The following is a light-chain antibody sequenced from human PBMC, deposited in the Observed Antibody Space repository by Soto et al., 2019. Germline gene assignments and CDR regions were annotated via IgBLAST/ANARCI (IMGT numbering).Light chain of an antibody. CDR1: PCIMSC. CDR2: DAS. J-gene: IGKJ3*01. CDR3: QQDNSYPFT. V-gene: IGKV1-5*01. Sequence: GASVTITFGPTPCIMSCFAWYQEKPGKAPKLLIYDASSLESGVPSRFSGSGSGTEFTLTISSLQPDDFATYYCQQDNSYPFTFGPGTKVDIK.